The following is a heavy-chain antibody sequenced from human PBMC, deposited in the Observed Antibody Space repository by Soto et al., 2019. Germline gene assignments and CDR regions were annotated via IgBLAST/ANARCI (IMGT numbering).Heavy chain of an antibody. J-gene: IGHJ4*02. CDR2: INPFDGSR. Sequence: ASVKVSCKASGYTLTSRGISWVRQAPGQGLEWMGWINPFDGSRMFAQSFQGRVTMTRDTSTSTVYMEVSSLRSEDTAVYYCSRVDPGETSPFDHWGQGTLVTVSS. D-gene: IGHD3-10*01. CDR1: GYTLTSRG. CDR3: SRVDPGETSPFDH. V-gene: IGHV1-18*01.